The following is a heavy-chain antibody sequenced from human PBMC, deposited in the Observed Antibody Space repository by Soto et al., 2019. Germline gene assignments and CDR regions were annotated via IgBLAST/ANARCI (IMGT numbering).Heavy chain of an antibody. D-gene: IGHD5-18*01. CDR1: GFTFSRYA. Sequence: PGGSLRLSCAASGFTFSRYAMSWVRQAPGKGLEWVSAISGSGGSTYYADSVKGRFTISRDNSKNTLYLQMNSLRAEDTAVYYCAKGLSGTAMVTGSFDPAWGQGTLVTVSS. CDR2: ISGSGGST. CDR3: AKGLSGTAMVTGSFDPA. V-gene: IGHV3-23*01. J-gene: IGHJ4*02.